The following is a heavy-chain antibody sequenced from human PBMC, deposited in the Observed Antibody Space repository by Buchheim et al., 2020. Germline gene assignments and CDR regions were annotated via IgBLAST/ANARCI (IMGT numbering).Heavy chain of an antibody. V-gene: IGHV3-15*07. CDR2: IKSKTDGGTT. J-gene: IGHJ4*02. Sequence: EVQLVESGGGLVKPGGSLRLSCAASGFPFTNAWMNWVRQAPGKGLEWVGRIKSKTDGGTTDYAVPVRGSFTISRDDSKDTLYLQMNSLNTEDTAVYYCTTGLTVTAKYRALDYWGQGTL. CDR1: GFPFTNAW. D-gene: IGHD2-21*02. CDR3: TTGLTVTAKYRALDY.